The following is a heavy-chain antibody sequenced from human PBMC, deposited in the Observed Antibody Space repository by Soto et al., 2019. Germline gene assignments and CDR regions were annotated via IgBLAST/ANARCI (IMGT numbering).Heavy chain of an antibody. V-gene: IGHV3-74*01. J-gene: IGHJ4*02. CDR2: IKSDGTVT. CDR3: ARENYDFWSGYYLDY. Sequence: GGSLRLSCVVAGITFSTYRMHWVRQAPGKGLVWVSHIKSDGTVTHYTDSVRGRFIISRDNAKNTLFLQMNSLRAEDTAVYYCARENYDFWSGYYLDYWGQGTLVTVSS. CDR1: GITFSTYR. D-gene: IGHD3-3*01.